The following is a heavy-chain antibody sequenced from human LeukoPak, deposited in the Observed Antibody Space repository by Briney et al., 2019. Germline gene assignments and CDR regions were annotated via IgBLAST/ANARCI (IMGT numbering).Heavy chain of an antibody. J-gene: IGHJ6*03. CDR1: GYTFTSYG. Sequence: ASVKVSCKASGYTFTSYGISWVRQAPGQGLEWMGWISTYNVHTNYTQKFQGRLTLTTDPSTSTAYMELRNLRSDDTAVYCCARDTFTNGYYGAYYYYMDVWGQGTTVTVSS. V-gene: IGHV1-18*01. CDR3: ARDTFTNGYYGAYYYYMDV. D-gene: IGHD2-8*01. CDR2: ISTYNVHT.